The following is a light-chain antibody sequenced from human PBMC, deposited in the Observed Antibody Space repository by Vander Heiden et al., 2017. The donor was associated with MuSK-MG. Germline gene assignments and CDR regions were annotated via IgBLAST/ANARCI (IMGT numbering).Light chain of an antibody. CDR2: KAS. J-gene: IGKJ1*01. CDR1: ENIKSW. V-gene: IGKV1-5*03. Sequence: DIQMTQSPSTLSASVGARVTITCRASENIKSWLAWYQQRPGTAPKLLIYKASTLESGVPSRFSGSGSGTEFTLTISGMEPEDFATYYCQEYNDYPPWTFGQGTKVEVK. CDR3: QEYNDYPPWT.